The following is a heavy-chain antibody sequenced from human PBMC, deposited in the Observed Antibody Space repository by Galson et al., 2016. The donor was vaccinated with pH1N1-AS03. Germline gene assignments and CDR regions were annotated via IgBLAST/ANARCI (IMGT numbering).Heavy chain of an antibody. CDR2: INPNSGGT. Sequence: SVKVFCKASGYTFTEYYMYWVRQAPGRGLEWMGWINPNSGGTKSAQKFQGRVTMTRDTSINTAYMELSSLRSDDTAVYYCARGDYFGSGTYKPYYAMDVWGQGTTVTVSS. CDR3: ARGDYFGSGTYKPYYAMDV. J-gene: IGHJ6*02. D-gene: IGHD3-10*01. CDR1: GYTFTEYY. V-gene: IGHV1-2*02.